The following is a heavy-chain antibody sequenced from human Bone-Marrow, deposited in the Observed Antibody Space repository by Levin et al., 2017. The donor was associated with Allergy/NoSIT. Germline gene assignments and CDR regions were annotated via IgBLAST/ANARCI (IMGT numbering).Heavy chain of an antibody. CDR1: GFTFSTNS. CDR3: AKKGGAMTVVANYLDY. J-gene: IGHJ4*02. CDR2: IDGPTGDT. V-gene: IGHV3-23*01. D-gene: IGHD2-15*01. Sequence: PGGSLRLSCAASGFTFSTNSMNWVRQAPGKGLEWVSAIDGPTGDTYYADSVRGRFTISRDTSRNTLFLQMNSLRAEDTALYYCAKKGGAMTVVANYLDYWGQGTPVTVSS.